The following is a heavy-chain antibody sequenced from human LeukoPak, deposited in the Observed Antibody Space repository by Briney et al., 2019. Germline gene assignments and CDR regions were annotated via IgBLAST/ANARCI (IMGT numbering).Heavy chain of an antibody. J-gene: IGHJ4*02. CDR2: ISYDGSNK. CDR1: GFTFSSYA. V-gene: IGHV3-30*04. CDR3: SRDVVGYSYGSY. D-gene: IGHD5-18*01. Sequence: GGSLRLSCAASGFTFSSYAMHWVRQAPGKGLEWVAVISYDGSNKYYADSVKGRFTISRDNSKNTLYLQMNSLRAEDTAVYYCSRDVVGYSYGSYWGQGTLVTVSS.